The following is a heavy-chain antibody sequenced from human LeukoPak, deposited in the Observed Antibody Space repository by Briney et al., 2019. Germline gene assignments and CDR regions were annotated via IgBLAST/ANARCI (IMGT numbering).Heavy chain of an antibody. CDR3: ASGVLSGSYDY. CDR2: IYYSGST. Sequence: SETLSLTCAVYGGSFSSYYWGRIRQPPGKGLEWIGYIYYSGSTNYNPSLKSRVTISVDTSKNQFSLKLSSVTAADTAVYYCASGVLSGSYDYWGQGTLVTVSS. CDR1: GGSFSSYY. J-gene: IGHJ4*02. V-gene: IGHV4-59*08. D-gene: IGHD1-26*01.